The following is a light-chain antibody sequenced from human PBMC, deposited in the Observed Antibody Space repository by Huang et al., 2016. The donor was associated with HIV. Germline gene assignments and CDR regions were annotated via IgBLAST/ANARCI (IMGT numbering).Light chain of an antibody. CDR1: QSVSSY. CDR2: DAS. Sequence: EIVLTQSPATLSLSPGERATLSCRARQSVSSYLAWYQQKPGQAPRLLIYDASNRATCIPARFSGSGSGTDFTLTISSLEPEDFAVYYCQQRSNWPRMYTFGQGTKLEIK. J-gene: IGKJ2*01. CDR3: QQRSNWPRMYT. V-gene: IGKV3-11*01.